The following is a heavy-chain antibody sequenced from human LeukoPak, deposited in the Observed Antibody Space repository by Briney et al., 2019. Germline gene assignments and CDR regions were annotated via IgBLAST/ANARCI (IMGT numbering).Heavy chain of an antibody. Sequence: GASVKVSCKASGGTFSSYAISWVRQAPGQGLEWMGRINPKTGGTNYAQKFQGRVTMTRDTSIDTAYMELSSLRSDDTSVYYCARDPRYCTGATCSIDFWGRGTLVTVSS. CDR1: GGTFSSYA. CDR3: ARDPRYCTGATCSIDF. CDR2: INPKTGGT. D-gene: IGHD2-8*02. J-gene: IGHJ4*02. V-gene: IGHV1-2*06.